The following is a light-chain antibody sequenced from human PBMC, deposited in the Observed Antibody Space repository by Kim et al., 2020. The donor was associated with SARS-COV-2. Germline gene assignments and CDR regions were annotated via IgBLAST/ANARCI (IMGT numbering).Light chain of an antibody. CDR3: SSFTSTSTYV. J-gene: IGLJ1*01. Sequence: GQSITISSTGTSSDVGGYNYVSWYQQHPGKAPKLMIFDVNQRPSGVSIRFSGSKSGNTASLTFSGLQAEDEADYYCSSFTSTSTYVFGTGTKVTVL. CDR2: DVN. V-gene: IGLV2-14*03. CDR1: SSDVGGYNY.